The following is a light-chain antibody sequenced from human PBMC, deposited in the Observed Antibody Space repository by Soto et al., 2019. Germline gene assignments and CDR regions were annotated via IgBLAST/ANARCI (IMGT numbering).Light chain of an antibody. Sequence: QSALTQPPSVSGAPGQRVTIPCTGSSSNIGAGYDVKWYQQLPGTAPKLLIYGNSKRPSGVPDRFSGSKSGTSASLAITGLQAEDEADYYCQSYDSSLSGSYVFGTGTKVTVL. CDR1: SSNIGAGYD. CDR3: QSYDSSLSGSYV. V-gene: IGLV1-40*01. CDR2: GNS. J-gene: IGLJ1*01.